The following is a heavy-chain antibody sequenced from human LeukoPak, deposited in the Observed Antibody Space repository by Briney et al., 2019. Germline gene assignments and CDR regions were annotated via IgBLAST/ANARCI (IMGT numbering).Heavy chain of an antibody. CDR3: TRPGSDY. J-gene: IGHJ4*02. CDR1: GFTFSDSS. CDR2: IRDKTNNYAT. V-gene: IGHV3-73*01. Sequence: GGSLRLSCAASGFTFSDSSMHWVRQAFGKGLEWVGRIRDKTNNYATSYAASLKGRFTTSRDDSKNTAYLQMNSLKTEDTAVYYCTRPGSDYWGQGTLVTVSS.